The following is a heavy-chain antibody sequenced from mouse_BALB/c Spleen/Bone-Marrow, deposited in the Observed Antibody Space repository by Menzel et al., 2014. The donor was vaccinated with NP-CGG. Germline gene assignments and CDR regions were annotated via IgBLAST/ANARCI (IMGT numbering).Heavy chain of an antibody. CDR1: GFTFSDFY. Sequence: DVMLVESGGGLVQPGDSLSLSCATSGFTFSDFYMEWVRLPPGKRLEWIATSRHRAKYYTTEYSASVKGRFIVSSDTSQSVLYLQMNALRAEDTAIYYCARDVGYGNYFVYWGQGTLVTVSA. D-gene: IGHD2-10*02. CDR2: SRHRAKYYTT. J-gene: IGHJ3*01. CDR3: ARDVGYGNYFVY. V-gene: IGHV7-1*02.